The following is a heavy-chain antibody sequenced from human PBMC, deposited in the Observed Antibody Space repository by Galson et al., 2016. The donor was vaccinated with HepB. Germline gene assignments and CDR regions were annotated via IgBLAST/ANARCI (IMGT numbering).Heavy chain of an antibody. J-gene: IGHJ6*03. Sequence: SETLSLTCVVSGGSISSNDWWSWVRQPPEKGLEWIGEIHHRGNTNYSPTLKSRVIISVDTSKKEVSLKLSSVTASDTALYYCARLDRHIAPAGYYYYYYVDVWGKGTTVTVSS. CDR3: ARLDRHIAPAGYYYYYYVDV. CDR2: IHHRGNT. D-gene: IGHD6-13*01. V-gene: IGHV4/OR15-8*02. CDR1: GGSISSNDW.